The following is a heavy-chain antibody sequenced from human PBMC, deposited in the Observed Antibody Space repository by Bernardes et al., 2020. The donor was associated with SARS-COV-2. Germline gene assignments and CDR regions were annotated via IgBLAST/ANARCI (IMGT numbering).Heavy chain of an antibody. CDR2: ISSSGSTI. CDR1: GFTFSNYA. Sequence: GGSLRLSCAASGFTFSNYAMSWVRQAPGKGLEWVSTISSSGSTIYYADSVKGRFTISRDNAKNSLYLQMNSLRAEDTAVYYCARVRYYYDSNFDYWGQGTLVTVSS. V-gene: IGHV3-48*03. J-gene: IGHJ4*02. D-gene: IGHD3-22*01. CDR3: ARVRYYYDSNFDY.